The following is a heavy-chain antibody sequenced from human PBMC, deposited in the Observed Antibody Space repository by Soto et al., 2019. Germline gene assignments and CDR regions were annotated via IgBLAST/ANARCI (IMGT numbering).Heavy chain of an antibody. Sequence: PGGSLRLSCAASGFTFSSYAMSWVRQAPGKGLEWVSAISGSGGSTYYADSVKGRFTISRDNSKNTLYLQMNSLRAEDTAVYYCAIHQYYYDSSGYYTNWGQGTMVTVSS. V-gene: IGHV3-23*01. CDR3: AIHQYYYDSSGYYTN. J-gene: IGHJ3*01. CDR1: GFTFSSYA. D-gene: IGHD3-22*01. CDR2: ISGSGGST.